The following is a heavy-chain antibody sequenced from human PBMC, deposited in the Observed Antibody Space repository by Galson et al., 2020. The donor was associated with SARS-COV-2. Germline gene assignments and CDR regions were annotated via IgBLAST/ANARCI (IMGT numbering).Heavy chain of an antibody. CDR3: ARDYTAMDYYYYGMDV. D-gene: IGHD5-18*01. CDR1: GYTFTSYD. V-gene: IGHV1-8*01. J-gene: IGHJ6*02. CDR2: MNPNSGNT. Sequence: ASVKVSCKASGYTFTSYDINWVRQATGQGLEWMGWMNPNSGNTGYAQKFQGRVTMTRNTSISTAYMELSSLRSEDTAVYYCARDYTAMDYYYYGMDVWGQGTTVTVSS.